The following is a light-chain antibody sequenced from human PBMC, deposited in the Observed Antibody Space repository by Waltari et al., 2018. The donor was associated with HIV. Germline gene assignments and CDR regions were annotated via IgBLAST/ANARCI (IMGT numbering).Light chain of an antibody. Sequence: QSVLTQPPSASATPGQRVTISCSCSISHIGNYYVYWYQQLPGATPKVLICRNNRRPSGVPDRFSGSKSGTSASLAISGLRSEDEADYYCATWDDSLSGVVFGGGTKLTVL. J-gene: IGLJ2*01. CDR3: ATWDDSLSGVV. V-gene: IGLV1-47*01. CDR2: RNN. CDR1: ISHIGNYY.